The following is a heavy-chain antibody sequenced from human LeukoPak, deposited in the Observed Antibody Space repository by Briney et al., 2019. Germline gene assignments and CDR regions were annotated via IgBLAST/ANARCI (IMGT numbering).Heavy chain of an antibody. J-gene: IGHJ4*02. V-gene: IGHV3-21*01. D-gene: IGHD3-22*01. CDR3: ARDSRAHYYESSGYALDY. Sequence: PGGSLRLSCAASGFTFRSYSMNWVRQAPGKGLEWVSSISSSRSYIYYADSVKGRFTISRDNAKNSLYLQMNSLRAEDTAVYYCARDSRAHYYESSGYALDYWGQGTLVTVSS. CDR2: ISSSRSYI. CDR1: GFTFRSYS.